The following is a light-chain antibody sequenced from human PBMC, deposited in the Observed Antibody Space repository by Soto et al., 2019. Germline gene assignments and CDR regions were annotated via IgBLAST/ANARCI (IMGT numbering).Light chain of an antibody. J-gene: IGKJ1*01. CDR2: DAS. Sequence: DIQMTQAPSTLSASVGERVTITCRASQSLSSWLAWYQQKPGKAPKLLIYDASSLESGVPSRFSGSGSGTEFTLTISSLQPDDFATYYCQQYNSYSWTFGQGTKVDIK. CDR3: QQYNSYSWT. V-gene: IGKV1-5*01. CDR1: QSLSSW.